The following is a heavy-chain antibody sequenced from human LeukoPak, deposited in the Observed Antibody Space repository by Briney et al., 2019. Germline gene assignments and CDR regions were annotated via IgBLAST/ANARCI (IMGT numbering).Heavy chain of an antibody. CDR3: AREVPENFNFDY. V-gene: IGHV1-46*01. D-gene: IGHD2/OR15-2a*01. CDR1: GYTFTSYY. J-gene: IGHJ4*02. Sequence: GASVKVSCKASGYTFTSYYTHWVRHAPGQGLEWMGIIKPSGGSTLYAQKFQGRVTVTSDMSTSTVYVELSSLRSEDTAVYYCAREVPENFNFDYWGQGTLVTVSS. CDR2: IKPSGGST.